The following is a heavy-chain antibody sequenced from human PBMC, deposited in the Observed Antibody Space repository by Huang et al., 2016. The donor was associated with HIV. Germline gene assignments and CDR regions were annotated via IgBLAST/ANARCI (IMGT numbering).Heavy chain of an antibody. CDR1: GNTFSGSG. Sequence: QVQLVQSGAEVKKPGASVKVSCKASGNTFSGSGISWVRQAPGQGLEWMGRISGYNGNTNYVENLQGRGTMTTDTSTSTAYMELRSLRSDDTAVYYCARDRRPYSGSYLGYWGQGTLVTVSS. J-gene: IGHJ4*02. CDR3: ARDRRPYSGSYLGY. V-gene: IGHV1-18*04. CDR2: ISGYNGNT. D-gene: IGHD1-26*01.